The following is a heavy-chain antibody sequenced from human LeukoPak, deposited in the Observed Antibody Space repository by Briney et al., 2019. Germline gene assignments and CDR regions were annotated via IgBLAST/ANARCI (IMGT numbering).Heavy chain of an antibody. Sequence: SETLSLTCIVSGGSIRGTSYYLGWIRQPPGEGLEWIGNIYRSGTTYNNPSLKGRVTMSIDTSKNHFSLKLNSVTAADAAVYYCASLSTYESFDFWGQGTLVTVSS. J-gene: IGHJ4*02. D-gene: IGHD4-11*01. V-gene: IGHV4-39*07. CDR2: IYRSGTT. CDR1: GGSIRGTSYY. CDR3: ASLSTYESFDF.